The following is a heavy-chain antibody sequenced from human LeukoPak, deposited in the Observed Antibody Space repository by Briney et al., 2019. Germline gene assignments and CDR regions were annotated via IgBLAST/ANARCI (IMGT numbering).Heavy chain of an antibody. J-gene: IGHJ2*01. Sequence: TSETLSLTCTVSGGSISSYYWSWIRQPPGKGLEWIGYIYYSGSTNYNPSLKSRVTISVDTSKNQFSLKLTSVTAADTAVYYCASGGIAGWYFDLWGRGTLVTVSS. D-gene: IGHD1-14*01. V-gene: IGHV4-59*12. CDR1: GGSISSYY. CDR3: ASGGIAGWYFDL. CDR2: IYYSGST.